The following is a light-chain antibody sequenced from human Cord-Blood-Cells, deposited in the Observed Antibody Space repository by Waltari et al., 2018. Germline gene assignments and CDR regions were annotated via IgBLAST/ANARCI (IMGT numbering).Light chain of an antibody. CDR1: SSDVGGYNS. CDR3: CSDAGSYAWV. CDR2: DVS. Sequence: QSALTQPRPVSGSPGQSVTISCTGTSSDVGGYNSVSWYQQHPGKAPKLMMYDVSKRPSGGPDRFSGSKSGNTASLTICGRQAEDEADYYSCSDAGSYAWVFGGGTKLTVL. J-gene: IGLJ3*02. V-gene: IGLV2-11*01.